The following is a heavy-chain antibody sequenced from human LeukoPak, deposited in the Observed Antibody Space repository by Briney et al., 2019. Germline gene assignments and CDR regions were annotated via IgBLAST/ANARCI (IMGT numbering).Heavy chain of an antibody. J-gene: IGHJ4*02. CDR3: ARDVGVYCSSTSCSDY. Sequence: ASVKVSCKASGYTFTGYYMHWVRQAPGQGLEWMGWINPNSGGTNYAQKFQGRVTMTRDTSISTAYMELSRLRSDDTAVYYCARDVGVYCSSTSCSDYWGQGTLSPSPQ. V-gene: IGHV1-2*02. D-gene: IGHD2-2*01. CDR1: GYTFTGYY. CDR2: INPNSGGT.